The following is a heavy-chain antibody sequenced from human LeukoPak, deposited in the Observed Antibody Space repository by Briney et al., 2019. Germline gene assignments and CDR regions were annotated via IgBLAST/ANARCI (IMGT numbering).Heavy chain of an antibody. CDR1: GGSISSSSYY. D-gene: IGHD3-22*01. J-gene: IGHJ3*02. Sequence: PSETLSLTCTVSGGSISSSSYYWGWIRQPPGKGLEWIGSIYYSGSTYYNPSLKSRVTISVDTSKNQFSLKLSSVTAADTAVYYCASRRDSRAAIVVVNPDAFDIWGQGTMVTVSS. V-gene: IGHV4-39*01. CDR2: IYYSGST. CDR3: ASRRDSRAAIVVVNPDAFDI.